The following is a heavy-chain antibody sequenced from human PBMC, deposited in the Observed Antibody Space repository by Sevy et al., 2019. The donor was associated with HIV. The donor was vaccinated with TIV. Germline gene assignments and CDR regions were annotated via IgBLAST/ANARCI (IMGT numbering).Heavy chain of an antibody. V-gene: IGHV5-51*01. CDR2: IYPGDSDT. CDR3: AAGVPYYYDSSGAFDI. Sequence: GESLKISCKGSGYSFTSYWIGWVRPMPGKGLEWMGIIYPGDSDTRYSPSFQGQVTISADKSISTAYLQWSSLKASDTAMYYCAAGVPYYYDSSGAFDIWGQGTMVTVSS. J-gene: IGHJ3*02. D-gene: IGHD3-22*01. CDR1: GYSFTSYW.